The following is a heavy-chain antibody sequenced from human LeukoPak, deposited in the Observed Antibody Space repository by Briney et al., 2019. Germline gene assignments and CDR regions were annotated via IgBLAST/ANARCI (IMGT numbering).Heavy chain of an antibody. CDR1: SGSISSSSYY. V-gene: IGHV4-39*07. CDR3: ARDHRWFGNYYYYYMDV. D-gene: IGHD3-10*01. CDR2: FYYSGST. Sequence: SETLSLTCTVSSGSISSSSYYWGWIRQPPGKGLDWIGSFYYSGSTYYNPSLKSRVTISVDTSKNQFSLKLSSVTAADTAVYYCARDHRWFGNYYYYYMDVWGKGTTVTVSS. J-gene: IGHJ6*03.